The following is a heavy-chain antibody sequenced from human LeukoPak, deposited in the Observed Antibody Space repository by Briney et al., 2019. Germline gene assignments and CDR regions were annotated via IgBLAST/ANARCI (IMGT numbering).Heavy chain of an antibody. CDR2: IYYSGST. J-gene: IGHJ4*02. Sequence: PSETLSLTCTVSGGSISSGGYYWSWIRQHPGKGLEWIGYIYYSGSTYYNPSLKSRVTISVDTSKNQFSLKLSSVTAADTAVYYCARERGNPRVKYYFDYWGQGTLVTVSS. V-gene: IGHV4-31*03. CDR1: GGSISSGGYY. D-gene: IGHD3-10*01. CDR3: ARERGNPRVKYYFDY.